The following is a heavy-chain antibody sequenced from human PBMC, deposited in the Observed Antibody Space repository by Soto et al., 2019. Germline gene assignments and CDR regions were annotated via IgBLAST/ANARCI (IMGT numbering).Heavy chain of an antibody. V-gene: IGHV3-48*02. J-gene: IGHJ4*02. D-gene: IGHD1-26*01. CDR2: VSGSGNTQ. CDR3: ARDPKSGNQKLYFDY. Sequence: GGSLRLSCVVSGFSFRSYSMNWVRQAPGKGPEWVAYVSGSGNTQYYADSVKGRFTISRDNAMQSLYLQLNSLRDEDTAVYYCARDPKSGNQKLYFDYWGQGALVTVSS. CDR1: GFSFRSYS.